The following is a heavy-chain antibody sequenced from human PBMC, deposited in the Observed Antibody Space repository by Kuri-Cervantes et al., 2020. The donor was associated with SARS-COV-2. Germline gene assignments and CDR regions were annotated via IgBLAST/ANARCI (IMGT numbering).Heavy chain of an antibody. D-gene: IGHD2-15*01. CDR3: ARTGLPGWYYYYGMDV. V-gene: IGHV3-11*01. Sequence: LSLICAASGFTFSSYAMSWVRQAPGKGLEWVSYSSSSGSTIYYADSVKGRFPISRDNAKNSLYLQMNSLRAEDTAVYYCARTGLPGWYYYYGMDVWGQGTTVTVSS. CDR1: GFTFSSYA. CDR2: SSSSGSTI. J-gene: IGHJ6*02.